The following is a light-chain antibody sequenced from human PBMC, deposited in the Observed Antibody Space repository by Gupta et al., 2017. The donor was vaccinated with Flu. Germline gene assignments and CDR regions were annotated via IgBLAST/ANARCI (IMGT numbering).Light chain of an antibody. V-gene: IGKV3-20*01. CDR1: QSVSSNF. J-gene: IGKJ1*01. CDR2: PTS. Sequence: EIVLTQSPGTLSLSPGDRATLSCRASQSVSSNFLAWYQQKSGQAPRLVLYPTSSRATGIPDRFSGSGSGTDFTLTISRLEPEDFAVYYCQQYDSSPRTFGQGTKVEIK. CDR3: QQYDSSPRT.